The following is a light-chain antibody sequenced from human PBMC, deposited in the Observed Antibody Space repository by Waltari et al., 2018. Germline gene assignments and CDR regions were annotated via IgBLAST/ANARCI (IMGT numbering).Light chain of an antibody. V-gene: IGKV3-11*01. CDR1: QSVSSY. CDR3: QQRSNWPRT. J-gene: IGKJ1*01. Sequence: EIVLTQSPATLSLFPGEMATLSCKASQSVSSYLAWYQQKPGQAPRLLIYSASNRATGLPARFSGSGSGTDFTLTISSLEPEDFAVYYCQQRSNWPRTFGQGTKVEI. CDR2: SAS.